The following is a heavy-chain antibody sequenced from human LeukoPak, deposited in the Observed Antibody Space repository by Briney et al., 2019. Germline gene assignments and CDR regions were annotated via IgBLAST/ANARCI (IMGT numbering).Heavy chain of an antibody. J-gene: IGHJ4*02. Sequence: PSETLSLTCTVSGYSISSGYYWGWIRQPPVKGLEWIGSIYHSGSTYYNPSLKSRVTISVDTSKNQFSLKLSSVTAADTAVYYCARDSRGASGPDYWGQGTLVTVSS. CDR1: GYSISSGYY. V-gene: IGHV4-38-2*02. CDR2: IYHSGST. CDR3: ARDSRGASGPDY. D-gene: IGHD1-26*01.